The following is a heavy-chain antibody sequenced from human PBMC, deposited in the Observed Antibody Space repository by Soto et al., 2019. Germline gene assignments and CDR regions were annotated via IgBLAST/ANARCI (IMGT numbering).Heavy chain of an antibody. Sequence: EVQLVESGGGLVQPGGSLRLSCAASGFTFSSYWMHWVRQDPLKGLVWVSSIRSDGTATQYADSVKGRFTVSRDNAKNTLYLQINSLSAEDTAVYYCAKDLSWGQCDYWGQGTLVTVSS. CDR2: IRSDGTAT. J-gene: IGHJ4*02. CDR3: AKDLSWGQCDY. CDR1: GFTFSSYW. D-gene: IGHD3-16*01. V-gene: IGHV3-74*03.